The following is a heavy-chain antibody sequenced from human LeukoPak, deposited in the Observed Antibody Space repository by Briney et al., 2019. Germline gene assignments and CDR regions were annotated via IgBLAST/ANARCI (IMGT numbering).Heavy chain of an antibody. CDR2: INPNSGGT. V-gene: IGHV1-2*04. Sequence: EASVKVSCKASGYTFTGYYMHWVRQAPGQGLEWMGWINPNSGGTNYAQKFQGWVAMTRDTSISTAYMELSRLRSDDTAVYYCARTNVLRYFDWLSKGDYYYYYGMDVWGQGTTVTVSS. CDR3: ARTNVLRYFDWLSKGDYYYYYGMDV. J-gene: IGHJ6*02. D-gene: IGHD3-9*01. CDR1: GYTFTGYY.